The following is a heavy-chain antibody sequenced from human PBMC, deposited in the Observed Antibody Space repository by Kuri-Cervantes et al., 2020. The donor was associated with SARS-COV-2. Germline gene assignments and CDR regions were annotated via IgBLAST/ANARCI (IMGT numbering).Heavy chain of an antibody. Sequence: SVKVSCKASGDTFSSYAISWVRQAPGQGLEWMGGIIPIFGTANYAQKFQGRVTITADESTSTAYMELSSLRSEDTAVYYCATPAGRPEYSNYDYWGQGTLVTVSS. J-gene: IGHJ4*02. D-gene: IGHD4-11*01. V-gene: IGHV1-69*13. CDR1: GDTFSSYA. CDR2: IIPIFGTA. CDR3: ATPAGRPEYSNYDY.